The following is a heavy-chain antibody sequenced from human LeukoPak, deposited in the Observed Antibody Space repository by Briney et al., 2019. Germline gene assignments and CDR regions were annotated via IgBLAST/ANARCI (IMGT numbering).Heavy chain of an antibody. CDR3: ARGGRSIAARRGAFDI. J-gene: IGHJ3*02. CDR2: IYYSGST. Sequence: SETPSLTCTVSGGSISSSSYYWGWIRQPPGKGLEWIGSIYYSGSTYYNPSLKSRVTISVDTSKNQFSLKLSSVTAADTAVYYCARGGRSIAARRGAFDIWGQGTMVTVSS. D-gene: IGHD6-6*01. V-gene: IGHV4-39*01. CDR1: GGSISSSSYY.